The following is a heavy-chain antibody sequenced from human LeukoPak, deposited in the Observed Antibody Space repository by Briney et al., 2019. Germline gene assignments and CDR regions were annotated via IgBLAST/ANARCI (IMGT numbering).Heavy chain of an antibody. CDR3: ARAQGSGSSFSARVFVY. D-gene: IGHD6-13*01. V-gene: IGHV1-46*01. CDR2: KNPTTGGT. CDR1: GYIFTSNY. Sequence: ASVKVSCKTSGYIFTSNYIHWLRQAPGQGLEWMGIKNPTTGGTSYAQRFQGRVTLTMDTSTRTVYMELNSLTSEDTAVYYCARAQGSGSSFSARVFVYWGQGTLVTVSS. J-gene: IGHJ4*02.